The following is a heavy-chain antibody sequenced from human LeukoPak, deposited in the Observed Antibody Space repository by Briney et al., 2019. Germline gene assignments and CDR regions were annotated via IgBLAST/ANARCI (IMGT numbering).Heavy chain of an antibody. CDR1: GFTFSSYG. J-gene: IGHJ4*02. CDR2: IKQDGSEK. Sequence: PGGSLRLSCAASGFTFSSYGMSWVRQAPGKGLEWVANIKQDGSEKYYVDSVKGRFTISRDNAKNSLYLQMTSLTAEDTAVYYCAREMSPSSSSWYPPGFDYWGQGTLVTVSS. V-gene: IGHV3-7*05. D-gene: IGHD6-13*01. CDR3: AREMSPSSSSWYPPGFDY.